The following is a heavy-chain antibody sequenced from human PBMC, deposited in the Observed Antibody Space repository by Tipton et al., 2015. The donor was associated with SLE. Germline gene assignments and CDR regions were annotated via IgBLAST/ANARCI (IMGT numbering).Heavy chain of an antibody. CDR3: ARDSTETNYYYYDMDV. J-gene: IGHJ6*03. D-gene: IGHD4-11*01. CDR2: ISYDGNNE. CDR1: GFTFTYYG. Sequence: SLRLSCAASGFTFTYYGLHWVRQAPGKGLGWVATISYDGNNEYYADSVKGRFTISRDDSKNMFYLLMNSLRPEDTAVYYCARDSTETNYYYYDMDVWGNGTTVTVSS. V-gene: IGHV3-30-3*01.